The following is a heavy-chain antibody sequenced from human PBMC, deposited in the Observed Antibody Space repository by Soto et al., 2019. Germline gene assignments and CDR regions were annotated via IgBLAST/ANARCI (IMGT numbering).Heavy chain of an antibody. Sequence: EVQLVESGGGLVQPGGSLRLSCAASGFTLSGRSMHWVRQAPGKGLVWVSGIDNAGTDSTYADSVKGRFTSSRDNAKNMLHLQRNSLKVEDTALYSCARGWFGPDVWGKGTTVTVSS. J-gene: IGHJ6*04. CDR2: IDNAGTDS. D-gene: IGHD3-10*01. CDR3: ARGWFGPDV. V-gene: IGHV3-74*01. CDR1: GFTLSGRS.